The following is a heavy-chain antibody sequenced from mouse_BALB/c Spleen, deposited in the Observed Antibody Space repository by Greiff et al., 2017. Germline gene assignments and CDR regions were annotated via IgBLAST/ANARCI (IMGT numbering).Heavy chain of an antibody. CDR1: GFTFSSYT. CDR2: ISSGGSYT. CDR3: TRDHGYYDY. Sequence: EVKVEESGGGLVKPGGSLKLSCAASGFTFSSYTMSWVRQTPEKRLEWVATISSGGSYTYYPDSVKGRFTISRDNAKNTLYLQMSSLKSEDTAMYYCTRDHGYYDYWGQGTTLTVSS. V-gene: IGHV5-6-4*01. J-gene: IGHJ2*01. D-gene: IGHD2-3*01.